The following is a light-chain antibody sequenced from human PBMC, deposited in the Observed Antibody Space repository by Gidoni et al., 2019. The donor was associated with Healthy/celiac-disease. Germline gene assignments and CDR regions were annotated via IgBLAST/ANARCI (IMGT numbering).Light chain of an antibody. V-gene: IGLV1-51*01. CDR1: SSNIGNNY. CDR3: GTWDSSLSAGV. Sequence: QSVLPQPPSVSAAPGQKVTISCSGSSSNIGNNYVSWYQQLPGTAPKLLIYDNNKLPSGIPDRFSGSKSGTSATLGITGLQTGDEADYYCGTWDSSLSAGVFGGGTKLTVL. CDR2: DNN. J-gene: IGLJ3*02.